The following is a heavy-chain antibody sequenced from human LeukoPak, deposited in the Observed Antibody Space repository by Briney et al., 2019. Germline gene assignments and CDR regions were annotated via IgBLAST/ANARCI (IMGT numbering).Heavy chain of an antibody. J-gene: IGHJ6*02. CDR3: ARDSGGYTYYGMDV. V-gene: IGHV4-31*03. Sequence: SETLSLTCTVSGGSISSDYWSWIRQHPGKGLEWIGYIYYSGSTYYNPSLKSRVTISVDTSKNQFSLKLSSVTAADTAVYYCARDSGGYTYYGMDVWGQGTTVTVSS. CDR2: IYYSGST. D-gene: IGHD5-18*01. CDR1: GGSISSDY.